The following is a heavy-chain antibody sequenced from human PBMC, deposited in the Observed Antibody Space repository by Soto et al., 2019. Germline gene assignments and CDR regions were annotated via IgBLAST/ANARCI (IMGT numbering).Heavy chain of an antibody. CDR2: ITAIFGAA. Sequence: QVQLVQAGAEVNKPGSSVKVSCKASGGTFSTYGISWVRQAPGQGLEWMGEITAIFGAANYAPKFQGRVTIAGEESTTTAYMELNSLRSEDSAVYYCARSEAVRSEAGTTVVGPNNWLDPWGQGPLVIVSS. J-gene: IGHJ5*02. CDR3: ARSEAVRSEAGTTVVGPNNWLDP. D-gene: IGHD1-7*01. CDR1: GGTFSTYG. V-gene: IGHV1-69*01.